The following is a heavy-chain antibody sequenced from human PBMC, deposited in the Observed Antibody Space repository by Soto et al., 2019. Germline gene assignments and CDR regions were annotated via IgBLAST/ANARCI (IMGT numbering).Heavy chain of an antibody. J-gene: IGHJ4*02. V-gene: IGHV4-4*02. CDR1: GGSFTSNNW. CDR2: IYRTGST. Sequence: NPSETLSLTCAVSGGSFTSNNWWTWVLQPPGQGLEWIGEIYRTGSTNYNPSLKSRVTISLDKSENQFSLKVTSLTAADTAVYYCASRDPGTSVDYWGQGTLVTVSS. CDR3: ASRDPGTSVDY. D-gene: IGHD1-7*01.